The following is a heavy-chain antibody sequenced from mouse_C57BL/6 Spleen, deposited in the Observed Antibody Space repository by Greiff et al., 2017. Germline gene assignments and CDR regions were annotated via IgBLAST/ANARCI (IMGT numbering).Heavy chain of an antibody. Sequence: EVKLMESGEGLVKPGGSLKLSCAASGFTFSSYAMSWVRQTPEKRLEWVAYISSGGDYIYYADTVKGRFTISRDNARNTLYLQMSSLKSEDTAMYYCTRAYYSNLGDYWGQGTSVTVSS. J-gene: IGHJ4*01. V-gene: IGHV5-9-1*02. CDR3: TRAYYSNLGDY. D-gene: IGHD2-5*01. CDR2: ISSGGDYI. CDR1: GFTFSSYA.